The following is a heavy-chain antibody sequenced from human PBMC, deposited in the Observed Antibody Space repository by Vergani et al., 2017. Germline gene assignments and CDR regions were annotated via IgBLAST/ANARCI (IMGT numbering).Heavy chain of an antibody. Sequence: EVQLVQSGAEVKKPGESLKISCKGSGYSFTSYWIGWVRQMPGKGLEWMGIIYPGDSDTRYSPSFQGQVTISADKSISTAYLQWCSLKASDTAMYYCARQGRYYYGSGSYYKGVTYWGQGTLVTVSS. CDR3: ARQGRYYYGSGSYYKGVTY. CDR2: IYPGDSDT. J-gene: IGHJ4*02. CDR1: GYSFTSYW. D-gene: IGHD3-10*01. V-gene: IGHV5-51*01.